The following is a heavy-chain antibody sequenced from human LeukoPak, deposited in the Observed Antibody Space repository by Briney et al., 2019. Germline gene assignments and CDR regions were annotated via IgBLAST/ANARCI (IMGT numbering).Heavy chain of an antibody. D-gene: IGHD6-19*01. Sequence: ASVKVSCKASGYTFTSYGISWVRQAPGQGLEWMGWISAYNGNTNYAQKLQGRVTMTTDTSTSTAYMELRSLRSDDTAVYYCARQYSSGWYFYYFDYWGQGTLVTVSS. CDR2: ISAYNGNT. CDR3: ARQYSSGWYFYYFDY. CDR1: GYTFTSYG. J-gene: IGHJ4*02. V-gene: IGHV1-18*01.